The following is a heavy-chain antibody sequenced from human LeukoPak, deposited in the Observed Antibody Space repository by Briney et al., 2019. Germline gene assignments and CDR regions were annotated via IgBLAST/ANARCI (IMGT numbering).Heavy chain of an antibody. J-gene: IGHJ4*02. CDR2: IYYSGST. V-gene: IGHV4-59*12. CDR1: GGSISSYY. D-gene: IGHD3-10*01. Sequence: PSETLSLTCTVSGGSISSYYWSWIRQPPGKGLEWIGYIYYSGSTNYNPSLKSRVTISVDTSKNQFSLKLSSVTAADTAVYYCARXGXXXXIDYWGQGTLVTVS. CDR3: ARXGXXXXIDY.